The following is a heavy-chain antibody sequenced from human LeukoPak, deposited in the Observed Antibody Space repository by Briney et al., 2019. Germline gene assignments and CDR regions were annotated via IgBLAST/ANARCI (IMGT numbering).Heavy chain of an antibody. Sequence: SETLSLTCAVYGGSFSGYYWSWIRQPPGKGLEWIGEINHSGSTNYNPSLKSRVTISVDTSKKQFSPKLSSVTAADTAVYYCASDYASVAWGQGTLVTVSS. D-gene: IGHD3-10*01. V-gene: IGHV4-34*01. CDR1: GGSFSGYY. CDR3: ASDYASVA. J-gene: IGHJ4*02. CDR2: INHSGST.